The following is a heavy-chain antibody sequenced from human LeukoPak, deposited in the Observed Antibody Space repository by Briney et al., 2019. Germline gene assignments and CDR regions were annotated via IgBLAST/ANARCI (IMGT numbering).Heavy chain of an antibody. V-gene: IGHV1-18*01. CDR2: ISAYNGNT. CDR1: GYTFTSYG. CDR3: ARDTYYYDSSGHSNALPPDAFDI. Sequence: ASVKVSCKASGYTFTSYGISWVRQAPGQGLEWMGWISAYNGNTNYAQKLQGRVTMTTDTSTSTAYMELRSLRSDDTAVYYCARDTYYYDSSGHSNALPPDAFDIWGQGTMVTVSS. J-gene: IGHJ3*02. D-gene: IGHD3-22*01.